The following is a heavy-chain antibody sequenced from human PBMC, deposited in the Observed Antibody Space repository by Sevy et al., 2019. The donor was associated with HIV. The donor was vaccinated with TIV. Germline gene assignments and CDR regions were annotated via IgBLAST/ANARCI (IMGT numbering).Heavy chain of an antibody. D-gene: IGHD3-9*01. Sequence: GGSLRLSCEVSGIIFTSSGMHWVRQAPGKGLEWVAVISYHGRDKFYAESVEGRFTISRDNSKKILYLQMNSLRIEDTALYYCAKDFTGYNGMDVWGQGTMVTVSS. CDR1: GIIFTSSG. CDR2: ISYHGRDK. J-gene: IGHJ6*02. V-gene: IGHV3-30*18. CDR3: AKDFTGYNGMDV.